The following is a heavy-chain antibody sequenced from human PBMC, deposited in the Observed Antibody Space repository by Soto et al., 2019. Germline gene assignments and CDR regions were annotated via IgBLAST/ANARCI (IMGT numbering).Heavy chain of an antibody. Sequence: PGGSLRLSCAASGFTFSSYSMNWVRQAPGKGLEWVSSISSSSSYIYYADSVKGRFTISRDNAKNSLYLQMNSLRAEDTAVYYCARDDEPYYYDSSGYSDFDYWGQGTLVTVSS. J-gene: IGHJ4*02. D-gene: IGHD3-22*01. CDR3: ARDDEPYYYDSSGYSDFDY. V-gene: IGHV3-21*01. CDR1: GFTFSSYS. CDR2: ISSSSSYI.